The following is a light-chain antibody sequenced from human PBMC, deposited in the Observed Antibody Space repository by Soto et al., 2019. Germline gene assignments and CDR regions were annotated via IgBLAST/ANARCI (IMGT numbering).Light chain of an antibody. CDR2: GAS. CDR3: QHYDNTSPSVT. CDR1: QSVSSDY. V-gene: IGKV3-20*01. J-gene: IGKJ3*01. Sequence: EIVLTQSPDTLSLTPGERATLSCRASQSVSSDYLVWYQQKPGLPPRLLIYGASRRATGIPDRFSVSVSGTDFILTISRLEPEDFAVYYCQHYDNTSPSVTFGPGTKVDIK.